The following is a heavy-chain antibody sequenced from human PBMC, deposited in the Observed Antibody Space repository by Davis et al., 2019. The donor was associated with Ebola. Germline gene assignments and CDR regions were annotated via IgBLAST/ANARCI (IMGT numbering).Heavy chain of an antibody. V-gene: IGHV3-7*01. CDR2: IKQDGSEK. D-gene: IGHD3-22*01. J-gene: IGHJ5*02. Sequence: GESLKISCAASGFTVSSNYMSWVRQAPGKGLEWVANIKQDGSEKYYVDSVKGRFTISRDNAKNSLYLQMNSLRAEDTAVYYCARDLPHYDSSGSWFDPWGQGTLVTVSS. CDR3: ARDLPHYDSSGSWFDP. CDR1: GFTVSSNY.